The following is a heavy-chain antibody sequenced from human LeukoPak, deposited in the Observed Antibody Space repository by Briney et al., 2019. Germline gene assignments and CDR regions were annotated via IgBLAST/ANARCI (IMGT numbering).Heavy chain of an antibody. CDR3: ARGPMVRGVAFDY. V-gene: IGHV4-39*07. J-gene: IGHJ4*02. D-gene: IGHD3-10*01. CDR1: GGSISSSSYY. Sequence: PSETLSLTCTVSGGSISSSSYYWGWIRQPPGKGLEWIGEINHSGSTNYNPSLKSRVTISVDTSKNQFSLKLSSVTAADTAVYYCARGPMVRGVAFDYWGQGTLVTVSS. CDR2: INHSGST.